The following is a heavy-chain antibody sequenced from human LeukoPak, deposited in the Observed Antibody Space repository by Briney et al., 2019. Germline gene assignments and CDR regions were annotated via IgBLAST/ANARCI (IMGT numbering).Heavy chain of an antibody. D-gene: IGHD3-16*02. CDR3: ARGGLRLGELSLFHFDY. V-gene: IGHV1-58*02. CDR1: GFTFTSSA. J-gene: IGHJ4*02. Sequence: SVKVSCKASGFTFTSSAMQWVRQARGQRLEWIGWIVVGSGNTNYAQKFQERVTITRDMSTSTAYMELSSLRSEDTAVYYCARGGLRLGELSLFHFDYWGQGTLVTVSS. CDR2: IVVGSGNT.